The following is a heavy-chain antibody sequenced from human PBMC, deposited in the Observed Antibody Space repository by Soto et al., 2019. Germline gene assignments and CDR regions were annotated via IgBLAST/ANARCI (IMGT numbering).Heavy chain of an antibody. CDR1: GYTFTKYA. D-gene: IGHD6-19*01. Sequence: QVQLVQSGAEEKKPGASVKVSCKASGYTFTKYAMHWVRQAPGQSLEWMGWINAGNGNTKYSQKFQGRVTITRDTSASTAYMELSSLRSEHTAVYYCAREQWLGVDYWGQGTLVTVSS. V-gene: IGHV1-3*05. CDR3: AREQWLGVDY. CDR2: INAGNGNT. J-gene: IGHJ4*02.